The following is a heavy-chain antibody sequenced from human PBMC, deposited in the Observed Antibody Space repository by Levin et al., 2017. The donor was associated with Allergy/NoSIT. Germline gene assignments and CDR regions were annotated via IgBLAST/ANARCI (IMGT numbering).Heavy chain of an antibody. CDR3: ARSDPRSPVKAFDL. CDR2: IHTTQGA. V-gene: IGHV4-4*07. CDR1: PGSLTDYY. D-gene: IGHD2-21*01. J-gene: IGHJ5*02. Sequence: SETLSLTCTVSPGSLTDYYWTWVRQPSGKGLEWLGRIHTTQGAIYNPSLRSRLSMSLDTFESHFSLNLRSVTAADTALYFCARSDPRSPVKAFDLWGQGMLVTVSS.